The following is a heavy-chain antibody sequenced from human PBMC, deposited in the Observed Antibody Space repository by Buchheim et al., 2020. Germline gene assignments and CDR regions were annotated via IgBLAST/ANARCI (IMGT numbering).Heavy chain of an antibody. V-gene: IGHV3-30*18. Sequence: QVQLVESGGGVVQPGRSLRLSCAASGFTFSSYGMHWVRQAPGKGLEWVAVISYDGSNKYYADSVKGRFTISRDNSKNTLYLQMNSLRAEDTAVYYCAKDVGKSEVRFLEWYPTYYYYGMEVWGQGTT. J-gene: IGHJ6*02. D-gene: IGHD3-3*01. CDR1: GFTFSSYG. CDR2: ISYDGSNK. CDR3: AKDVGKSEVRFLEWYPTYYYYGMEV.